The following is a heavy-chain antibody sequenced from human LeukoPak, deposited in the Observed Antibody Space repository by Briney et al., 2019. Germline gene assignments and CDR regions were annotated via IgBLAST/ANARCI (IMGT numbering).Heavy chain of an antibody. CDR2: VNGDGTST. CDR1: GFTFSSYW. V-gene: IGHV3-74*01. CDR3: VRSCSSGSCYGYKDY. D-gene: IGHD2-2*01. Sequence: GGSLRLSCATSGFTFSSYWMHWVRQVPGKGLVWVSRVNGDGTSTSYADSVQGRFTISRDNAKNTLYLYMNSLRGDDTAIYFCVRSCSSGSCYGYKDYWDQGTLVTVSS. J-gene: IGHJ4*02.